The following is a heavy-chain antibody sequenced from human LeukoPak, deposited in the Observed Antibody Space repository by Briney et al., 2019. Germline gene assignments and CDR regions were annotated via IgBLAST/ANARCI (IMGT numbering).Heavy chain of an antibody. CDR1: GGSISSGGYS. J-gene: IGHJ6*02. CDR3: ARSYDNSGYYYYGMDV. V-gene: IGHV4-30-2*01. CDR2: IYHSGST. Sequence: PSQTLSLTCTVSGGSISSGGYSWSWIRQPPGKGLEWIGYIYHSGSTYYNPSLKSRVTISVDRSKNQFSLKLGSVTAADTSVYYCARSYDNSGYYYYGMDVWGQGTTVTVSS. D-gene: IGHD3-22*01.